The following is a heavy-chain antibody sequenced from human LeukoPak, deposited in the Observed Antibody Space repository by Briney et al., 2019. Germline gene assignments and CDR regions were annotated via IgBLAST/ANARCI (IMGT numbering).Heavy chain of an antibody. J-gene: IGHJ4*02. CDR3: AKDRFYYDSSGYYYF. D-gene: IGHD3-22*01. Sequence: GGSLRLSCAASGFTFSSYSMNWVRQAPGKGLEWVSSISSSSSYIYYADSVKGRFTISRDNAKNTLYLQMNSLRAGDTAVYYCAKDRFYYDSSGYYYFWGQGTLVTVSS. V-gene: IGHV3-21*04. CDR2: ISSSSSYI. CDR1: GFTFSSYS.